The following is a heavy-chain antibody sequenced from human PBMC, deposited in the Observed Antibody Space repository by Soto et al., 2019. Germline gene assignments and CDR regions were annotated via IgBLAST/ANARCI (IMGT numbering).Heavy chain of an antibody. D-gene: IGHD3-9*01. CDR2: IYHTGST. V-gene: IGHV4-59*01. Sequence: SETLSLTCTVSGASISSSYWSWIRQSPGKGLEWIGYIYHTGSTNYNPSLKSRVTISGDTSKNQFSLELNSVTAADTAMYYCARGYFDPRGRPTTFDIWGQGTMVTVSS. CDR3: ARGYFDPRGRPTTFDI. CDR1: GASISSSY. J-gene: IGHJ3*02.